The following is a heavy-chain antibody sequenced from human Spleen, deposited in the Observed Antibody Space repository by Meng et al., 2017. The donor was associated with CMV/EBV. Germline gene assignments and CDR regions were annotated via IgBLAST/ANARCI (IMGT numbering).Heavy chain of an antibody. J-gene: IGHJ4*02. V-gene: IGHV3-74*01. CDR3: ARGEYCSSTSCVSRFDY. CDR2: INSDGSST. CDR1: FTFSSYW. D-gene: IGHD2-2*01. Sequence: FTFSSYWMHWVRQAPGERLVWVSRINSDGSSTSYADSVKGRFTSSRDNAKNTLYLQMNSLRAEDTAVYYCARGEYCSSTSCVSRFDYWGQGTLVTVSS.